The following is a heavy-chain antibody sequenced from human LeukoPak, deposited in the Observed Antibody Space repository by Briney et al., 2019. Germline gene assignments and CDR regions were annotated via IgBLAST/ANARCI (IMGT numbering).Heavy chain of an antibody. D-gene: IGHD2-15*01. V-gene: IGHV4-39*02. CDR1: GGSISSSSYY. Sequence: SETLSLTCTVSGGSISSSSYYWTWIRQPPGKGLEWIGSVYYTGSTYYNPSLKSRATISVDTSNKYYSLKLSSVTAADTAVYYCARTVVAATPSLDYWGQGTLVTVSS. CDR2: VYYTGST. CDR3: ARTVVAATPSLDY. J-gene: IGHJ4*02.